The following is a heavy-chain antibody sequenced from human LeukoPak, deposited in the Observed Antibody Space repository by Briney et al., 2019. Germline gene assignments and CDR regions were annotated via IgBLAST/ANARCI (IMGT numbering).Heavy chain of an antibody. CDR3: ARIIEDDYGDTPADY. Sequence: ASVKVSCKASGYTFTSYGISWVRQAPGQGLEWMGWISAYNGNTNYAQKLQGRVTMTTDTSTSTAYMGLRSLRSDDTAVYYCARIIEDDYGDTPADYWGQGTLVTVSS. CDR1: GYTFTSYG. CDR2: ISAYNGNT. J-gene: IGHJ4*02. D-gene: IGHD4-17*01. V-gene: IGHV1-18*01.